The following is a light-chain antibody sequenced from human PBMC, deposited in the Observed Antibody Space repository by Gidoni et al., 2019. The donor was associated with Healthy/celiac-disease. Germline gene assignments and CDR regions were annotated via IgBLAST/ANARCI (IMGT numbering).Light chain of an antibody. V-gene: IGKV1-39*01. CDR3: QQSYSTPT. CDR1: QSISSY. J-gene: IGKJ5*01. Sequence: DIQMTQSPSSLSASVGDRVTITCRASQSISSYLNWYQQKPGKAPKLLIYAASSLQSGVPSRFSCSGSGTDFTLTISSLQPEAFATYYCQQSYSTPTFGQGTRLEIK. CDR2: AAS.